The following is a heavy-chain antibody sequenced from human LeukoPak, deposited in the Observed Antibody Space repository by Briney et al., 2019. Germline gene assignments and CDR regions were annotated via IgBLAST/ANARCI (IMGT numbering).Heavy chain of an antibody. V-gene: IGHV4-30-4*08. D-gene: IGHD5-18*01. J-gene: IGHJ4*02. CDR1: GGSISSGDYY. Sequence: PSQTLSLTCTVSGGSISSGDYYWSWIRQPPGKGLEWIGYIYYSGSTYYNPSLKSRVTISVDTSKNQFSLKLSSVTAADTAVYYCARLQRGYSYGFSDYWGQGTLVTVSS. CDR2: IYYSGST. CDR3: ARLQRGYSYGFSDY.